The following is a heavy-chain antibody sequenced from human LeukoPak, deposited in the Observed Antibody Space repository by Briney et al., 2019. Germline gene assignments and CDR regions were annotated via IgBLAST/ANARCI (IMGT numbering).Heavy chain of an antibody. Sequence: GESLKISCKGSGYSFTTSWIAWVRQKPGKGLEWMGIIYPDDSDTRYSPSFQGQVTISADKSISTAYLQWSSLKASDTAMYYCARVERRGYYYGMDVWGQGTTVTVSS. J-gene: IGHJ6*02. CDR1: GYSFTTSW. CDR2: IYPDDSDT. V-gene: IGHV5-51*01. CDR3: ARVERRGYYYGMDV. D-gene: IGHD1-1*01.